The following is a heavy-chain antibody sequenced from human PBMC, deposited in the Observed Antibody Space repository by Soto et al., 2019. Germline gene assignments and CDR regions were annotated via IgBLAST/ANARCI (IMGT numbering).Heavy chain of an antibody. D-gene: IGHD4-17*01. CDR1: GFTFSSYG. CDR3: AGHLMTTVTTDILNAFDI. J-gene: IGHJ3*02. Sequence: QVQLVESGGGVVQPGRSLRLSCAASGFTFSSYGMHWVRQAPGKGLEWVADIWYDGSNKHYADSVKGRFTISRDNSKNTLYLQMNSLRAEDTAVYYCAGHLMTTVTTDILNAFDIWGQGTMVTVSS. CDR2: IWYDGSNK. V-gene: IGHV3-33*01.